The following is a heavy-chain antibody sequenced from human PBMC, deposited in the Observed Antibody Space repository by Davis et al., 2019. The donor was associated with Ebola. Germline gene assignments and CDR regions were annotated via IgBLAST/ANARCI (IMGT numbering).Heavy chain of an antibody. D-gene: IGHD3-22*01. Sequence: PGGSLRLSCAASGFTFVDYTMHWVRQAPGKGLEWVTLISWDGGSTYYADSVKGRFTTSRDISKNSLYLQMNSLRIEDTALYYCARLNYYDSSGYDNWGQGTLVTVSS. CDR1: GFTFVDYT. CDR3: ARLNYYDSSGYDN. CDR2: ISWDGGST. V-gene: IGHV3-43*01. J-gene: IGHJ4*02.